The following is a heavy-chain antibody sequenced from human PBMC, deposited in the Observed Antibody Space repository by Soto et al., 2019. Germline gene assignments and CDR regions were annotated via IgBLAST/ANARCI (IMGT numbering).Heavy chain of an antibody. Sequence: ASVKVSCNASGSTFTSYGIICVRHPPGQGLELIGWISAYNGNTNYAQKLQGRVTMTTDTSTSTAYMELRSLRSDDTAVYYCASAKYNWNDADYYYYGMEVWGQGTTVTVSS. J-gene: IGHJ6*02. D-gene: IGHD1-1*01. CDR1: GSTFTSYG. V-gene: IGHV1-18*01. CDR2: ISAYNGNT. CDR3: ASAKYNWNDADYYYYGMEV.